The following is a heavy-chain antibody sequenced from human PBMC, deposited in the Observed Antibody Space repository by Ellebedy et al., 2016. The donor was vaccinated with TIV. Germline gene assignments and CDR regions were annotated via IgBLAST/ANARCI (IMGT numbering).Heavy chain of an antibody. Sequence: MPSETLSLTCTVSGASISSSNYYWGWIRQPTGKGLEWIGTIYYGGRTYYNPSLKSRVTISVNTSKNQLSLRLSSVTAADTAVYYCARDGAGRWDYWGPGTLVTVSS. CDR2: IYYGGRT. D-gene: IGHD4-23*01. J-gene: IGHJ4*02. V-gene: IGHV4-39*07. CDR3: ARDGAGRWDY. CDR1: GASISSSNYY.